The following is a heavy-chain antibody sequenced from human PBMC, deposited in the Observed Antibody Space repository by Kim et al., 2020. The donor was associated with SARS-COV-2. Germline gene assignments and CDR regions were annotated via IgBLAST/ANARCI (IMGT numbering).Heavy chain of an antibody. Sequence: QKCQGRVTITADEATSTAYMELSSLRSEDTAVYYCARSAYSSSYKSWFDPWGQGTLVTVSS. D-gene: IGHD6-6*01. V-gene: IGHV1-69*01. CDR3: ARSAYSSSYKSWFDP. J-gene: IGHJ5*02.